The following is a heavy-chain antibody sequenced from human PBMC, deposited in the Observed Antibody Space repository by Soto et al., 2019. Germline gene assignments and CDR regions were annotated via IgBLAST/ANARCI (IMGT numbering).Heavy chain of an antibody. Sequence: PSGTLSLTCTVSGASISGFDWRWIRKSAGKGLEWIGRIYATGTTDYNPSLKSRVMMSVDTSKKQFSLKLMYVTAADTAVYYCVRDGTKTLRDWLDPWGQGISVTVS. V-gene: IGHV4-4*07. CDR1: GASISGFD. CDR2: IYATGTT. D-gene: IGHD1-1*01. J-gene: IGHJ5*02. CDR3: VRDGTKTLRDWLDP.